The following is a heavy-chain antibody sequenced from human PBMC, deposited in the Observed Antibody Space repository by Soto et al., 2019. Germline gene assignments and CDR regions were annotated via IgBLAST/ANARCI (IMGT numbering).Heavy chain of an antibody. D-gene: IGHD4-17*01. V-gene: IGHV3-48*02. CDR2: ISSSSSTI. CDR3: ARDLGGDYYGDYGYSYYGMDV. J-gene: IGHJ6*02. Sequence: CAGTLINYSEDCRLQKQGKSRWSPSYISSSSSTIYYADSVKGRFTISRDNAKNSLYLQMNSLRDEDTAVYYCARDLGGDYYGDYGYSYYGMDVCGPGTTVIVSS. CDR1: AGTLINYS.